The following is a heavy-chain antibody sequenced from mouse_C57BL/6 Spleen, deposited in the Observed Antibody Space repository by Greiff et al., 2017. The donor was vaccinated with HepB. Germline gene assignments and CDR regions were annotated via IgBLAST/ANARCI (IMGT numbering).Heavy chain of an antibody. D-gene: IGHD2-1*01. Sequence: QVQLQQSGAELARPGASVKLSCKASGYTFTSYGISWVKQRTGQGLEWIGDIYPRSGNTYYNEKSKGKVTLTADKSTSTTYMKLRNLTSEDSAVYFCERCYGNSDFDYWGQGTTLTVSS. V-gene: IGHV1-81*01. J-gene: IGHJ2*01. CDR2: IYPRSGNT. CDR1: GYTFTSYG. CDR3: ERCYGNSDFDY.